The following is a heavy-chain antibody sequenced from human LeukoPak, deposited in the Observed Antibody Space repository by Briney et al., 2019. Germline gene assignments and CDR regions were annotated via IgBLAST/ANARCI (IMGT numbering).Heavy chain of an antibody. CDR2: ISSSSSYI. CDR1: GFTFSSYN. CDR3: ARGLEGYSSSWYSLDV. J-gene: IGHJ6*04. D-gene: IGHD6-13*01. V-gene: IGHV3-21*01. Sequence: GGSLRLSCAASGFTFSSYNMNWVRQAPGKGLEWVSSISSSSSYIYYADSVKGRFTISRDNAKNSLYLQMNSLRAEDTAVYYCARGLEGYSSSWYSLDVWGKGTTVTVSS.